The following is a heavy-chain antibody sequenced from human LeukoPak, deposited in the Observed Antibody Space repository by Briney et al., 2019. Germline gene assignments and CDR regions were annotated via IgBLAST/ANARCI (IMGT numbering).Heavy chain of an antibody. CDR2: ISGSTTYI. CDR3: AKDRSCTGSSCNVGS. D-gene: IGHD2-2*01. Sequence: PGESLRLSCAASGFTFSSYTMNWVRQAPGKGLEWVSSISGSTTYIYYADSVKGRFTISRDNSKNTLFLQMNSLRAEDTAVYYCAKDRSCTGSSCNVGSWGQGTMVTVSS. V-gene: IGHV3-21*04. CDR1: GFTFSSYT. J-gene: IGHJ3*01.